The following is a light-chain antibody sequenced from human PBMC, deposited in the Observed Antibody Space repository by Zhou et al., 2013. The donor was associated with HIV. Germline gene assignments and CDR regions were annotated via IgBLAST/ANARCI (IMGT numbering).Light chain of an antibody. V-gene: IGKV1-39*01. CDR3: QQSYTTPLT. J-gene: IGKJ3*01. CDR1: QAITTS. CDR2: GAS. Sequence: DIEMTQSPASLSASVGDRVSITCRASQAITTSLNWYQQKPGQAPNLLIYGASTLQSGAPSRFSGRGSGTDFTLTITSLQPEDFATYYCQQSYTTPLTFGPGTTVDIK.